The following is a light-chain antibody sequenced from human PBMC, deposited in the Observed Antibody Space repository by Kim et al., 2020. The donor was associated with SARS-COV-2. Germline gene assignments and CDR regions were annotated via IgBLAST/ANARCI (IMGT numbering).Light chain of an antibody. CDR2: GAS. CDR3: QQYGSSPET. CDR1: QSVSSNY. J-gene: IGKJ1*01. Sequence: SPGERATLSCRASQSVSSNYLAWYQQKPGQAPKLLIYGASSRATGIPDRFSGSGSGTDFTLTISRLEPEDFAVSYCQQYGSSPETFGQGTKVDIK. V-gene: IGKV3-20*01.